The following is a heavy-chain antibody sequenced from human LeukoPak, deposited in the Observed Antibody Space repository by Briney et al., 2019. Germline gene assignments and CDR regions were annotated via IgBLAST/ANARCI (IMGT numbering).Heavy chain of an antibody. CDR1: GLTFDDYG. Sequence: PGGSLRLSCAASGLTFDDYGMSWVRQAPGKGLEWVSGINWNGGSTGYADSVKGRFTISRDYAKNSLYLQMNSLRAEDTALYYCARGTLKAAATDFDYWGQGTLVTVSS. V-gene: IGHV3-20*04. CDR2: INWNGGST. D-gene: IGHD6-13*01. CDR3: ARGTLKAAATDFDY. J-gene: IGHJ4*02.